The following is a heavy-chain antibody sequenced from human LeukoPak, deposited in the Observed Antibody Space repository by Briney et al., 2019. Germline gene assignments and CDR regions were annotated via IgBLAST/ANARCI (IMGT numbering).Heavy chain of an antibody. CDR1: GGSISSYY. J-gene: IGHJ4*02. V-gene: IGHV4-59*08. D-gene: IGHD5-18*01. Sequence: SETLSLTSTLSGGSISSYYWSWIRQPPGKGLEWIGYIYYSGSTNYNPSLKSRVTISVDTSKNQFSLKLSSVTAADTAVYYCARHMGLGYSYGYPYFDYWGQGTLVTVSS. CDR3: ARHMGLGYSYGYPYFDY. CDR2: IYYSGST.